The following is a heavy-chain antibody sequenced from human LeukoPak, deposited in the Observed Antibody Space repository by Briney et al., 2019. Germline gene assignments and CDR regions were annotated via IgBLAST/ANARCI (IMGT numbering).Heavy chain of an antibody. CDR1: GFIFPNAW. CDR2: IRSSPNGATT. CDR3: TRNYNTQDFDY. D-gene: IGHD3-22*01. V-gene: IGHV3-49*04. J-gene: IGHJ4*02. Sequence: PGGSLRLSCAASGFIFPNAWMHWVRQAPGKGLEWVGLIRSSPNGATTEYGASVKGRFTISRDDSRNIAYLQMNSLKTEDTAVYYCTRNYNTQDFDYWGQGILVTVSS.